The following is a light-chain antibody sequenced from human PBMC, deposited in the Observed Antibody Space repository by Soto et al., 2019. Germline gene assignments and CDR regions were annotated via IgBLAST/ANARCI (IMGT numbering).Light chain of an antibody. CDR2: GAS. J-gene: IGKJ4*01. Sequence: EIVLTQSPGTLSLSPGERATLTCRASQSVSSSYLAWYQQKPGQAPRLLIYGASSRATGIPDRFSGSGSGTGFTLTISRLEPEDFAVYYCQQYGSSPPDFGGGTKVDIK. CDR1: QSVSSSY. CDR3: QQYGSSPPD. V-gene: IGKV3-20*01.